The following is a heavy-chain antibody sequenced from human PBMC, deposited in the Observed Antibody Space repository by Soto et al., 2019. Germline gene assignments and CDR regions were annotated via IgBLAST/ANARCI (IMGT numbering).Heavy chain of an antibody. Sequence: EVQLLESGGGLVQPGGSLRLSCAASGFTFSSYAMSWVRQAPGKGLEWVSAISGSGGSTYYADSVKGRFTISRDNSKNTLYLQMNSLKAEDTAVYYCAKGAVAPNKYYYYYYMDVWGKGTTVTVSS. J-gene: IGHJ6*03. CDR3: AKGAVAPNKYYYYYYMDV. CDR1: GFTFSSYA. D-gene: IGHD6-19*01. CDR2: ISGSGGST. V-gene: IGHV3-23*01.